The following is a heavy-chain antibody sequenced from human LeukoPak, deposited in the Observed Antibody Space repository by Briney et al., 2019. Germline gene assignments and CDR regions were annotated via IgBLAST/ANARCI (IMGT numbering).Heavy chain of an antibody. D-gene: IGHD6-19*01. CDR3: ARGQAEYSSGWYNWFDP. J-gene: IGHJ5*02. CDR2: ITPIFGTA. Sequence: ASVKVSCKASGGTFSSYAISWVRQAPGQGLEWMGGITPIFGTANYAQKFQGRVTITTDESTSTAYMELSSLRSEDTAVYYCARGQAEYSSGWYNWFDPWGQGTLVTVSS. V-gene: IGHV1-69*05. CDR1: GGTFSSYA.